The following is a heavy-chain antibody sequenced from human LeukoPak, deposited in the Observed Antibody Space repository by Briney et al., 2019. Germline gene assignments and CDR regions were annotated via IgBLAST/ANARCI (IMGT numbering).Heavy chain of an antibody. V-gene: IGHV4-30-4*01. CDR1: GGSISSGDYY. CDR2: IYYSRST. Sequence: PSETLSLTCTVSGGSISSGDYYWSWIRQPPGKGLEWIGYIYYSRSTYYNPSLKSRVTISVDTSKNQFSLKLSFVTAADTAVYYCASTKYYDILTGYSDFDYWGQGTLVTVSS. CDR3: ASTKYYDILTGYSDFDY. D-gene: IGHD3-9*01. J-gene: IGHJ4*02.